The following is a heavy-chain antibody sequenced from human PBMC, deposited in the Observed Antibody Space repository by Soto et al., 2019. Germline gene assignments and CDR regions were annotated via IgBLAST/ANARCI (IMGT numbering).Heavy chain of an antibody. CDR2: IYTSGST. D-gene: IGHD3-22*01. J-gene: IGHJ3*02. CDR1: GGSISSYY. Sequence: QVQLQESGPGLVKPSETLSLTCTVSGGSISSYYWSWIRQPAGKGLEWIGRIYTSGSTNYNPSLKSRVTMSVDTSKNQFSLKLSSVTAADTAVYYCARDGFGYDSSGYYLYDAFDIWGQGTMVTVSS. CDR3: ARDGFGYDSSGYYLYDAFDI. V-gene: IGHV4-4*07.